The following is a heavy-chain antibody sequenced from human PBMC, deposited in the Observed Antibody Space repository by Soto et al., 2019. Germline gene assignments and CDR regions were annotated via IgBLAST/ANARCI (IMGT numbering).Heavy chain of an antibody. D-gene: IGHD1-7*01. CDR3: AKDSGMELDGGADY. CDR2: ISGSGGST. CDR1: GFTFSSYA. Sequence: GGSLRLSCAASGFTFSSYAMSWVRQAPGKGLEWVSAISGSGGSTYYADSVKGRFTISRDNSKNTLYLQMNSLRAEDTAVYYCAKDSGMELDGGADYWGQGTLVTVSS. V-gene: IGHV3-23*01. J-gene: IGHJ4*02.